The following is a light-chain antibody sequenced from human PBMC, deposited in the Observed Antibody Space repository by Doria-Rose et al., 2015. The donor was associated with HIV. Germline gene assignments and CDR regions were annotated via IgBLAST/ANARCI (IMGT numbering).Light chain of an antibody. J-gene: IGKJ1*01. Sequence: TQSPGTLSLSPGERATLSCRASQGFSSTYLAWYQQKPGQAPSILIYDGSTRATGIPDRFSASGSGTDFTLTINRLEPEDFALYYCHQYGTSWTFGQGTKVEI. CDR1: QGFSSTY. V-gene: IGKV3-20*01. CDR3: HQYGTSWT. CDR2: DGS.